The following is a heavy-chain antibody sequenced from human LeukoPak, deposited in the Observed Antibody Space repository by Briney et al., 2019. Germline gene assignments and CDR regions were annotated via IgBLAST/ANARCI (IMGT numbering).Heavy chain of an antibody. CDR1: GYTFTGYY. V-gene: IGHV1-2*02. J-gene: IGHJ5*02. CDR3: ARDGWYSSSWYDSNWFDP. CDR2: INPNSGGT. D-gene: IGHD6-13*01. Sequence: ASVKVSCKASGYTFTGYYMRWVRQAPGQGLEWMGWINPNSGGTNYAQKFRGRVTMTRDTSISTAYMELSRLRSDDTAVYYCARDGWYSSSWYDSNWFDPWGQGTLVTVSS.